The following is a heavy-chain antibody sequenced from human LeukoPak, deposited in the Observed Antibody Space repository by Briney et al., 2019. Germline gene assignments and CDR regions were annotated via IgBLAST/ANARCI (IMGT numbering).Heavy chain of an antibody. Sequence: PSETLSLTCTVSDGSISSSSYYWGWIRQPPGKGLEWIGSIYYSGSTYYNPSLKSRVTISVDTSKNQFSLKLSSVTAADTAVYYCAREIQLWHRNFDYWGQGTLVTVSS. J-gene: IGHJ4*02. D-gene: IGHD5-18*01. CDR3: AREIQLWHRNFDY. V-gene: IGHV4-39*07. CDR1: DGSISSSSYY. CDR2: IYYSGST.